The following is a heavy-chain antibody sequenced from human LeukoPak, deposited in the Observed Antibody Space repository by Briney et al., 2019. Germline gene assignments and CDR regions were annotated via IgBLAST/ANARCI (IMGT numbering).Heavy chain of an antibody. V-gene: IGHV3-23*01. J-gene: IGHJ5*02. CDR3: AKDYYYGSGTPPNWFDP. CDR1: GLTFSSYA. D-gene: IGHD3-10*01. Sequence: AGGSLRLSCAASGLTFSSYAMSWVRQAPGKGLEWVSAISGSGGSTYYADSVKGRFTISRDNSKNTLYLQMNSLRAEDTAVYYCAKDYYYGSGTPPNWFDPWGQGTLVTVSS. CDR2: ISGSGGST.